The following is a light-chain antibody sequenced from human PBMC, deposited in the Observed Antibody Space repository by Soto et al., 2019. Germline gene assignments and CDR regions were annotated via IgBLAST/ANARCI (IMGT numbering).Light chain of an antibody. CDR3: QQYNSYPLT. CDR1: QSISTL. V-gene: IGKV1-5*03. Sequence: DIQMTQSPSTLSPSVGDSVTITCRASQSISTLLAWYQQKPGRAPTLLIFKASTLESGVPSRFSGSGFGTEFSLTISSLQPDDFATYYCQQYNSYPLTFGQGTRLEIK. J-gene: IGKJ5*01. CDR2: KAS.